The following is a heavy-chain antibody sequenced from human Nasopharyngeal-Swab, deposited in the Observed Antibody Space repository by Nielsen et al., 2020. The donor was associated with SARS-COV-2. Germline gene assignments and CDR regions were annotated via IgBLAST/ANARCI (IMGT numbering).Heavy chain of an antibody. J-gene: IGHJ6*02. V-gene: IGHV4-30-4*01. CDR3: ARISLVRGRPFYYYAMDV. D-gene: IGHD3-10*01. Sequence: SETLSLTCAVSGGSIRNNDNYWSWARQPPGKGLEWTGYIHYSGSTHYSPSLKSRVIISIDTSKNQFSLKLTSVTAADTAVYYCARISLVRGRPFYYYAMDVWGQGTTVTVSS. CDR1: GGSIRNNDNY. CDR2: IHYSGST.